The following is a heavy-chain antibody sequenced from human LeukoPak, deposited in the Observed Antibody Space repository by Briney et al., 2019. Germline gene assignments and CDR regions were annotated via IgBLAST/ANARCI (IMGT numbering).Heavy chain of an antibody. CDR2: INHSGST. V-gene: IGHV4-34*01. Sequence: PSETLSLTCAVYGGSFSGYYWSRIRQPPGKGLEWIGEINHSGSTNYNPSLKSRVTISVDTSKNQFSLKLSSVTAADTAVYYCAREDIVVVPAASGSHNWFDPWGQGTLVTVSS. D-gene: IGHD2-2*01. CDR1: GGSFSGYY. J-gene: IGHJ5*02. CDR3: AREDIVVVPAASGSHNWFDP.